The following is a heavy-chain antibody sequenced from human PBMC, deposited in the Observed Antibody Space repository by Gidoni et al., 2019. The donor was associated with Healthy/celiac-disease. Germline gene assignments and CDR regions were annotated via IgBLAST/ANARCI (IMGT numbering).Heavy chain of an antibody. J-gene: IGHJ4*02. CDR2: ISGSGGST. CDR3: AKTDYVWGSYRYGDPHFDY. D-gene: IGHD3-16*02. CDR1: GFTLSSYA. V-gene: IGHV3-23*04. Sequence: EVQLVESGGGLVQPGGSLRLSCAASGFTLSSYAMSWVRPAPGKGLEWVSAISGSGGSTYYADSVKGRFTISRDNSKNTLYLQMNSLRAEDTAVYYCAKTDYVWGSYRYGDPHFDYWGQGTLVTVSS.